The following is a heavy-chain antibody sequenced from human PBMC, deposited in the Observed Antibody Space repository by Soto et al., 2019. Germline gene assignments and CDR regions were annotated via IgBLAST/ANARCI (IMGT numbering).Heavy chain of an antibody. V-gene: IGHV3-48*02. J-gene: IGHJ6*02. Sequence: GGSLKLSWASSGLTFSSYGMNGVRQAPGKGLEWVSYISSSSSTIYYADSVKGRFTISRDNAKNSLYLQMNSLRDEDTAVYYCARVIMDVWGQGTTVTVSS. CDR2: ISSSSSTI. CDR3: ARVIMDV. CDR1: GLTFSSYG.